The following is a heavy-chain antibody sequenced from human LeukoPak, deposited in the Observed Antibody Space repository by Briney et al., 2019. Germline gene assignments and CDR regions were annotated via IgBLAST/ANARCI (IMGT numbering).Heavy chain of an antibody. CDR2: ISSSSYI. CDR1: GFTFSSYS. J-gene: IGHJ4*02. V-gene: IGHV3-21*01. D-gene: IGHD6-13*01. Sequence: GGSLRLSCAASGFTFSSYSMNWVRQAPGKGLEWVSSISSSSYIYYADSVKGRFTISRDNAKNSLYLQMNSLRAEDTAVYYCARERYSSPADYWGQGTLVTVSS. CDR3: ARERYSSPADY.